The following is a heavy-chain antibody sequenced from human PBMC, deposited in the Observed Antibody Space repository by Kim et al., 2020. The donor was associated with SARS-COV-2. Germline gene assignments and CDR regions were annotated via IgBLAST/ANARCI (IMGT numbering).Heavy chain of an antibody. CDR2: INAGNGNT. D-gene: IGHD4-17*01. Sequence: ASVKVSCKASGYTFTSYAMHWVRQAPGQRLEWMGWINAGNGNTKYSQKFQGRVTITRDTSASTAYMELSSLRSEDTAVYYCARARAYFGTYGDPDFDYWGQGTLVTVSS. J-gene: IGHJ4*02. V-gene: IGHV1-3*01. CDR3: ARARAYFGTYGDPDFDY. CDR1: GYTFTSYA.